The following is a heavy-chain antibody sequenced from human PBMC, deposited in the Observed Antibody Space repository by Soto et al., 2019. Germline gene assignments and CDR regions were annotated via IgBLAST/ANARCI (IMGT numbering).Heavy chain of an antibody. V-gene: IGHV4-59*01. CDR2: IYYSGST. J-gene: IGHJ3*02. CDR1: GGSISSYY. D-gene: IGHD3-9*01. Sequence: SETLSLTCTVSGGSISSYYWSWIRQPPWKGLEWIGYIYYSGSTNYNPSLKSRVTISVDTSKNQFSPKLSSVTAADTAVYYCARALILTGYYIHDAFDIWGQGTMVTVSS. CDR3: ARALILTGYYIHDAFDI.